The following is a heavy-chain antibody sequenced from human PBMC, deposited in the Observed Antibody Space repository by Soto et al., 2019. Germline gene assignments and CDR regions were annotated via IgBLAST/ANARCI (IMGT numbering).Heavy chain of an antibody. D-gene: IGHD3-3*01. CDR3: ARDGIVRFLEWSPSYYYYYMDV. J-gene: IGHJ6*03. V-gene: IGHV1-46*03. CDR1: GYSVTSYY. CDR2: INPSGGST. Sequence: AWVKSYCEASGYSVTSYYMHWVRQVPGQGLEWMGIINPSGGSTSYAQKFQGRVTMTRDTSTSTVYMELSSLRSEDTAVYYCARDGIVRFLEWSPSYYYYYMDVWGKGTTVTVSS.